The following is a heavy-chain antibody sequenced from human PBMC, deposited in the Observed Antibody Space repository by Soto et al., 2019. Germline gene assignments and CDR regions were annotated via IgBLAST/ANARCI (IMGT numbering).Heavy chain of an antibody. Sequence: EVQLLESGGGLVQPGGSMRLSCAASGFTFSSYAMSWVRQAPGKGLEWVSAISGCGGSTYYADSVKGRFTIARDNSKNTLYLQMNSLRAEDTAVYYCAKAARQWLCNAYFQHWGQGTLVTVSS. J-gene: IGHJ1*01. D-gene: IGHD6-19*01. V-gene: IGHV3-23*01. CDR3: AKAARQWLCNAYFQH. CDR1: GFTFSSYA. CDR2: ISGCGGST.